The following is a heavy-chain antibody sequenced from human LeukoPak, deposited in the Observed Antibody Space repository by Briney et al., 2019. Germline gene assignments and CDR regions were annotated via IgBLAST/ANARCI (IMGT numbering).Heavy chain of an antibody. CDR1: GFTFNNYN. D-gene: IGHD3-10*01. V-gene: IGHV3-33*06. Sequence: GKSLRLSCAASGFTFNNYNIHWVRQAPGKGLEWVAAVWYDGGNKYYAESVMGRFSLSRDNSMKTVVLQMNSLRADDTAVYYCAKDSQTFYYGSGSYVYGLDVWGQGTAVIVSS. CDR2: VWYDGGNK. J-gene: IGHJ6*02. CDR3: AKDSQTFYYGSGSYVYGLDV.